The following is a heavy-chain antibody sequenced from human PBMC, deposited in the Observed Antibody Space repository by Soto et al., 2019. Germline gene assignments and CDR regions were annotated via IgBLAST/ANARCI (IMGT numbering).Heavy chain of an antibody. D-gene: IGHD5-18*01. CDR1: GFTFSSYA. V-gene: IGHV3-23*01. Sequence: EVQLLESGGGLVQPGGSLRLSCAASGFTFSSYAMSWVRQAPGKGLEWVSAISGSGGSTYYADSVKGRFTISRDNSKNTLYLKMNSLRAEDTAVYYCAKDSFKLVGGYSYGLAYDYWGQGTLVTVSS. CDR3: AKDSFKLVGGYSYGLAYDY. J-gene: IGHJ4*02. CDR2: ISGSGGST.